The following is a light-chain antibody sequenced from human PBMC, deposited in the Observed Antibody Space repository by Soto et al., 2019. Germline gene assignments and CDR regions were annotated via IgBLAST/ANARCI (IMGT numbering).Light chain of an antibody. V-gene: IGKV1-5*03. CDR2: KAS. CDR3: QQYNTYPST. CDR1: QSIGSW. Sequence: DNQMTQSPSTLSASVGDRVTITCRASQSIGSWLAWYKQTPGEAPNLLIYKASSLESGVPSRFSGSGSGTEFTLTISSLQPDDFATYYCQQYNTYPSTFGQGTKL. J-gene: IGKJ2*01.